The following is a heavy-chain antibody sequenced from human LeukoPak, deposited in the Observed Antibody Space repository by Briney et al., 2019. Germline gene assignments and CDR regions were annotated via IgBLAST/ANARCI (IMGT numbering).Heavy chain of an antibody. CDR1: GGTFSSYA. CDR2: IIPIFGTA. Sequence: SVKASCKASGGTFSSYAISWVRQAPGQGLEWMGGIIPIFGTANYAQKFQGRVTITTDESTSTAYMELSSLRSEDTAVYYCATPHPMYCSSTSCSRFDYWGQGTLVTVSS. CDR3: ATPHPMYCSSTSCSRFDY. J-gene: IGHJ4*02. D-gene: IGHD2-2*01. V-gene: IGHV1-69*05.